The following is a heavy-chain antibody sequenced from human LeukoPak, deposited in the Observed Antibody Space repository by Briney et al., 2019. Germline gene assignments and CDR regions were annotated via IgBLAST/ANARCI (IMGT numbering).Heavy chain of an antibody. CDR1: GYTFTGYY. Sequence: ASVKVSCKASGYTFTGYYMHWVRQAPGQGLEWMGWINPNSGGTNYAQKFQGRVTMTRDTSISTAYMELSRLRSDDTAVYYCARSTSGSYYWFDPWGQGILVTVSS. CDR3: ARSTSGSYYWFDP. J-gene: IGHJ5*02. CDR2: INPNSGGT. V-gene: IGHV1-2*02. D-gene: IGHD1-26*01.